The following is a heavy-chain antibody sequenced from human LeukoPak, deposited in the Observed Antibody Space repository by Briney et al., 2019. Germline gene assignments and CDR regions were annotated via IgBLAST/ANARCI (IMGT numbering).Heavy chain of an antibody. CDR3: AAVVPAVMGYFDY. CDR1: GGTFSSYA. D-gene: IGHD2-2*01. CDR2: IIPVFGTA. J-gene: IGHJ4*02. Sequence: SVKVSCKASGGTFSSYAISWVRQAPGQGLEWMGGIIPVFGTANYAQKFQGRVTITADESTSTAYMELSSLRSEDTAVYYCAAVVPAVMGYFDYWGQGTLVTVSS. V-gene: IGHV1-69*13.